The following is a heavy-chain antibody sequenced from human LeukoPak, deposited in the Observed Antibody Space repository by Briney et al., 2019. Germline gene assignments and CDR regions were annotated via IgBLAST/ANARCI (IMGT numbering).Heavy chain of an antibody. J-gene: IGHJ3*02. Sequence: PGGSLRLSCAASGFTFSSYEMNWVRQAPGKGLEWVSYISSSGSTIYYADSVKGRFTISRDNAKNSLYLQMNSLRAEDTAVYYCATSDIAPHSSGSNDIWGQGTMVTVSS. D-gene: IGHD3-22*01. CDR2: ISSSGSTI. CDR3: ATSDIAPHSSGSNDI. CDR1: GFTFSSYE. V-gene: IGHV3-48*03.